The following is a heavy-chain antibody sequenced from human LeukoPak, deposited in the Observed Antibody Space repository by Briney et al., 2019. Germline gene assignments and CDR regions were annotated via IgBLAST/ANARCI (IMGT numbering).Heavy chain of an antibody. J-gene: IGHJ4*02. CDR2: IYYRGTT. V-gene: IGHV4-59*01. CDR1: GGSISSYY. Sequence: SETLSLTCTVSGGSISSYYWSWIRQPPGKGLEWIGYIYYRGTTKYNPSLKSRVTISVDTSKNQFSLKLSSVTAADTAVYYSARVPPGASHFDSWGQGTLVPVSS. D-gene: IGHD1-26*01. CDR3: ARVPPGASHFDS.